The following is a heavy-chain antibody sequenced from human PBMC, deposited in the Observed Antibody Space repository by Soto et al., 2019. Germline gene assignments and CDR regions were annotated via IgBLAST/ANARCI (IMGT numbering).Heavy chain of an antibody. J-gene: IGHJ5*02. CDR1: GYSITSGYY. V-gene: IGHV4-38-2*01. Sequence: ASETLSLTCGVSGYSITSGYYWGWIRQPPGKGLEWIGSIYHSGSTYYNPSLKSRVTISVDTSNNQYSLGVTSVTAADTAVYYCARVGGSSHGCFDPWGQGALVTVSS. CDR3: ARVGGSSHGCFDP. D-gene: IGHD1-26*01. CDR2: IYHSGST.